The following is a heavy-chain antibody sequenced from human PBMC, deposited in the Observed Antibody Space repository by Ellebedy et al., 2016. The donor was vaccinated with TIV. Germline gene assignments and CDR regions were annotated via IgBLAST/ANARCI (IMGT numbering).Heavy chain of an antibody. J-gene: IGHJ4*02. V-gene: IGHV4-34*01. CDR1: GGSFSGYY. CDR3: ARDQSAGATT. CDR2: INHSGST. Sequence: SETLSLXCAVYGGSFSGYYWSWIRQPPGKGLEWIGEINHSGSTNYNPSLKSRVTISVDTSKNQFSLKLSSVTAADTAVYYCARDQSAGATTWGQGTLVTVSS. D-gene: IGHD1-26*01.